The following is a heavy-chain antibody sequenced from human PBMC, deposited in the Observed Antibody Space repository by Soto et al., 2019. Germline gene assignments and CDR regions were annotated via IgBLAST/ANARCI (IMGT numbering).Heavy chain of an antibody. Sequence: SVKVSCKASGDMFDTYTITWMLQAPGRGLEWVGGIIPRSAKSNYAQKFEGRVTITADESTSTAYMELSSLRSDDTAVYYCAREGLVLVPTTVNSDYYYYAMDVWGQGTTVTVSS. CDR2: IIPRSAKS. D-gene: IGHD2-2*01. V-gene: IGHV1-69*13. CDR3: AREGLVLVPTTVNSDYYYYAMDV. CDR1: GDMFDTYT. J-gene: IGHJ6*02.